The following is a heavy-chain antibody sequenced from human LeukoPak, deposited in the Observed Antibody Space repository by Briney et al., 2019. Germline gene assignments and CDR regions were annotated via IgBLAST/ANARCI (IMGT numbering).Heavy chain of an antibody. J-gene: IGHJ4*02. Sequence: PVASVKVSCKASGYTFTGYYMQWVRPAPGQGLEWMGWINPNSGGTNYAQKFQGRVTMTRDTSISTAYMELSRLRSDDTAVYYCARDHILGIAVAGGVDYWGQGTLVTVSS. D-gene: IGHD6-19*01. CDR2: INPNSGGT. CDR1: GYTFTGYY. V-gene: IGHV1-2*02. CDR3: ARDHILGIAVAGGVDY.